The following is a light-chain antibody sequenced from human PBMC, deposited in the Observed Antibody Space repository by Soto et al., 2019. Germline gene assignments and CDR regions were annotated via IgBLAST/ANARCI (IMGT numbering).Light chain of an antibody. CDR1: QGIGND. Sequence: AIQMTQSPSSVSASVGDRVTITCRASQGIGNDLGWYQQRPGKAPNLLLYAASSLQSGVPSRFSGSGSGTDFTLTISSLEPEDFATYYCLQDYNYPLTFGGGTKVEIK. V-gene: IGKV1-6*01. CDR3: LQDYNYPLT. CDR2: AAS. J-gene: IGKJ4*01.